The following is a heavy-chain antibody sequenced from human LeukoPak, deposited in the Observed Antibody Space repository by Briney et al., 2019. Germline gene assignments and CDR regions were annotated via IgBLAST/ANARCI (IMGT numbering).Heavy chain of an antibody. CDR2: IYYSGST. CDR1: GGSISSYH. V-gene: IGHV4-59*08. CDR3: ARVGPYIEVDP. D-gene: IGHD5-12*01. J-gene: IGHJ5*02. Sequence: PSETLSLTCTVSGGSISSYHWNWIRQPPGKGLEWIGYIYYSGSTNYNPSLKSRVTISVDTSKNQFSLQLSSLTASDTAVYYCARVGPYIEVDPWGQGTLVIVSS.